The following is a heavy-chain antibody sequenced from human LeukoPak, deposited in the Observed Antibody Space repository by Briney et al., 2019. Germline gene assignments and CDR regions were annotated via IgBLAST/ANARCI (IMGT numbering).Heavy chain of an antibody. J-gene: IGHJ4*02. CDR3: SMDSSGYYYTASDY. D-gene: IGHD3-22*01. CDR2: INHSGST. Sequence: PSETLSLTCAVYGGSFSGYYWSWIRQPPGKGLEWIGEINHSGSTNYNPSLKSRVTISVDTFKNQFSLKLSSVTAADTAVYYCSMDSSGYYYTASDYWGQGTLVTVSS. V-gene: IGHV4-34*01. CDR1: GGSFSGYY.